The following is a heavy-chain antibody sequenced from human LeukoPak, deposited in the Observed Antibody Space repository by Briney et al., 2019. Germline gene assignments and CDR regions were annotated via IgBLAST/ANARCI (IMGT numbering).Heavy chain of an antibody. CDR3: ARADRDGNKRFLD. Sequence: GGSLRLSCAASGFTFSSYAMHWVRQAPGKGLEWVAVISYDGSNKYYADSVKGRFTISRDNSKTTLYLQMNSLRAEDTAVYYCARADRDGNKRFLDWGQGTLVTVSS. CDR1: GFTFSSYA. J-gene: IGHJ4*02. CDR2: ISYDGSNK. V-gene: IGHV3-30-3*01. D-gene: IGHD5-24*01.